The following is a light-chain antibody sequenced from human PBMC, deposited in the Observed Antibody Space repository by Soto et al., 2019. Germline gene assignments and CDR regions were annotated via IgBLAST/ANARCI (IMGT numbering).Light chain of an antibody. CDR1: QSVSDSQ. Sequence: EIVLTQSPGTLSLSPGERATLSCRSSQSVSDSQLAWYQQKPAQAPRLLIHGISRRATGIPDRFSGGGSGTDFTLTISRLEPEDFAVYFCQQYAGPPTTFGQGTRLEIK. J-gene: IGKJ5*01. CDR2: GIS. V-gene: IGKV3-20*01. CDR3: QQYAGPPTT.